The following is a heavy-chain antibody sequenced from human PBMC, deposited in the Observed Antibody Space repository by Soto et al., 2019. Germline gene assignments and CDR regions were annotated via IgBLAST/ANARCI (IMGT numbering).Heavy chain of an antibody. CDR3: ARLGRSWGANYYYYGMDV. CDR1: GYSFTSYW. CDR2: IDPSDSYT. J-gene: IGHJ6*02. D-gene: IGHD6-13*01. Sequence: GESLKISCKGSGYSFTSYWIGWVRQMPGKGLEWMGRIDPSDSYTNYSPSFQGHVTISADESISTAYLQWSSLKASDTAMYYCARLGRSWGANYYYYGMDVWGQGTTVTVSS. V-gene: IGHV5-10-1*01.